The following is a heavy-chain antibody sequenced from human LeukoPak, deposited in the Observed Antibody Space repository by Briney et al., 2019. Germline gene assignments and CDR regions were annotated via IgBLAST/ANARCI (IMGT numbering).Heavy chain of an antibody. D-gene: IGHD3-3*01. CDR1: GFTVSSNY. V-gene: IGHV3-66*01. Sequence: GGSLRLSCVVSGFTVSSNYMSWVRRAPGKGLEWVSVLYSGGNTNYADSVKGRFTISRDNSKNTLYLQMNSLRSEDTAVYYCARVRFLEWLSFDYWAGEPWSPSPQ. CDR3: ARVRFLEWLSFDY. CDR2: LYSGGNT. J-gene: IGHJ4*02.